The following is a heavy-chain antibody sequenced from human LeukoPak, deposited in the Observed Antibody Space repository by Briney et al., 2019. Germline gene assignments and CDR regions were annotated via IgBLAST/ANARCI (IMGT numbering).Heavy chain of an antibody. V-gene: IGHV4-4*07. CDR2: IYTSGST. CDR3: ARGLGGTGFSFDAFDI. D-gene: IGHD1-1*01. Sequence: PSETLSLTCTVSGGSISSYYWSWIRQPAGKGLEWIGRIYTSGSTNYNPSLKSRVTISVDTSKNQFSLKLSSVTAADTAVYYCARGLGGTGFSFDAFDIWGQGTMVTVSS. J-gene: IGHJ3*02. CDR1: GGSISSYY.